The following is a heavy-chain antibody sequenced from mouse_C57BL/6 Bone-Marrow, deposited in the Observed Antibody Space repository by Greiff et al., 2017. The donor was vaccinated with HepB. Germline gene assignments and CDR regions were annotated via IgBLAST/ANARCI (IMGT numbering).Heavy chain of an antibody. CDR2: IDPEDGDT. CDR1: GFNIKDYY. J-gene: IGHJ2*01. V-gene: IGHV14-1*01. Sequence: VQLQQSGAELVRPGASVKLSCTASGFNIKDYYMHWVKQRPEQGLEWIGRIDPEDGDTEYAPKFQGKATMTADTSSNTAYLQLSSLTSEDTAVYYCTSRGPYYGSSYDYWGQGTTLTVSS. CDR3: TSRGPYYGSSYDY. D-gene: IGHD1-1*01.